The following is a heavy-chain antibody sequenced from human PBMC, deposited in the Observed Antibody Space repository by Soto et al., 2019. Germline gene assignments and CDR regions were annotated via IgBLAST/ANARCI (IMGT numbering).Heavy chain of an antibody. V-gene: IGHV3-21*01. CDR1: GFTFSSYS. Sequence: GGSLRLSCAASGFTFSSYSMNWVRQAPGKGLEWVSSISSSSSYIYYADSVKGRFTISRDNAKNSLYLQMNSLRAEDTAVYYCASDLEDYYDSSGYYNWLDPWGQGTLVTVSS. J-gene: IGHJ5*02. CDR2: ISSSSSYI. D-gene: IGHD3-22*01. CDR3: ASDLEDYYDSSGYYNWLDP.